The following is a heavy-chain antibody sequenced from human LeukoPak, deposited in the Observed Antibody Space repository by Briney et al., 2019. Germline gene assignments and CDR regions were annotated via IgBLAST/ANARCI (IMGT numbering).Heavy chain of an antibody. V-gene: IGHV4-30-4*08. D-gene: IGHD4-11*01. CDR2: IYYSGST. J-gene: IGHJ5*02. Sequence: SETLSLTXTVSGGSISSGDYYWSWISQPPGKGLQWIGYIYYSGSTYYNPSLKSRVTISVDTSKNQFSLKLSSVTAADTAVYYCARGTTVTTANWFDPWGQGTLVTVSS. CDR3: ARGTTVTTANWFDP. CDR1: GGSISSGDYY.